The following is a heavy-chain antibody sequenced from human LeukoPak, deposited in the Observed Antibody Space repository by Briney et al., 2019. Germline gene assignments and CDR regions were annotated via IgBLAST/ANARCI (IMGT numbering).Heavy chain of an antibody. CDR1: GFTFSTYA. V-gene: IGHV3-23*01. CDR2: ISGSGGST. Sequence: GGSLRLSCAASGFTFSTYAMSWVRQAAGKGLEWVSAISGSGGSTYYADSVKGRFTISRDNSKNTLYLQMNSLRAEDTAVYYCAKDLFFIAVAGSGDAFDIWGQGTMVTVSS. CDR3: AKDLFFIAVAGSGDAFDI. J-gene: IGHJ3*02. D-gene: IGHD6-19*01.